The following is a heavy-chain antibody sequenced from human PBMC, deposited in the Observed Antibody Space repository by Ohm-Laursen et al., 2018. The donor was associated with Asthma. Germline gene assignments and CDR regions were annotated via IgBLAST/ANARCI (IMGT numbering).Heavy chain of an antibody. J-gene: IGHJ5*02. CDR2: IYYSGST. V-gene: IGHV4-30-4*01. D-gene: IGHD1-26*01. CDR3: VRDGAARYNWFDP. CDR1: GGSITDSGGSITDYY. Sequence: TLSLTWAVSGGSITDSGGSITDYYWSWIRQPPGKGLEWIGYIYYSGSTYYNPSLKSRVTISVDTSKNQFSLKLTSVTAADTAVYYCVRDGAARYNWFDPWGQGTLVTVSS.